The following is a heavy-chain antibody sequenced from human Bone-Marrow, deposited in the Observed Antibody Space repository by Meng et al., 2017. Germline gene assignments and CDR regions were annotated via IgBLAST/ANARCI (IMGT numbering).Heavy chain of an antibody. J-gene: IGHJ4*02. CDR2: INPKSGDT. Sequence: LVQSGAEVKKPGASVKVSCKPSGYTFPDYWLQWVRRAPGQGLEWMGRINPKSGDTHYAQRFQGRVTMTGDTSISTAYMELSGLRSDDTAMYYCARDEDISAAGKLFGDYWGQGTLVTVSS. CDR3: ARDEDISAAGKLFGDY. CDR1: GYTFPDYW. D-gene: IGHD6-13*01. V-gene: IGHV1-2*06.